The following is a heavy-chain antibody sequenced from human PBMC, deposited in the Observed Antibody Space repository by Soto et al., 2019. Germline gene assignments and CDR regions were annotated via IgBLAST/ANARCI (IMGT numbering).Heavy chain of an antibody. CDR2: ISAYNGNT. V-gene: IGHV1-18*01. CDR3: ARVKITMVRGVIIYYYYGMDV. D-gene: IGHD3-10*01. Sequence: ASVKVSSKACGDTFTSYALSWVRQAPGQGLEWMGWISAYNGNTNYAQKLQGRVTMTTDTSTSTAYMELRSLRSDDTAVYYCARVKITMVRGVIIYYYYGMDVWGQGTTVTVSS. CDR1: GDTFTSYA. J-gene: IGHJ6*02.